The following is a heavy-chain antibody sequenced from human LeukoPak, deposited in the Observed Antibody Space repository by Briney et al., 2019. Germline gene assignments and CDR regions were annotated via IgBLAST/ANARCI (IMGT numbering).Heavy chain of an antibody. J-gene: IGHJ4*02. CDR2: INSDGSST. Sequence: QPGGSPRLSCAASGFTFSSYWMHWVRQAPGKGLVWVSRINSDGSSTSYADSVKGRFTISRDNAKNTLYLQMNSLRAEDTAVYYCARMATIGPFDYWGQGTLVTVSS. V-gene: IGHV3-74*01. D-gene: IGHD5-24*01. CDR1: GFTFSSYW. CDR3: ARMATIGPFDY.